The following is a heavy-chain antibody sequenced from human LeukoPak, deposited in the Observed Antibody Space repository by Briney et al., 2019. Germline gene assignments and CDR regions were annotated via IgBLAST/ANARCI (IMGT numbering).Heavy chain of an antibody. CDR1: GFTFSNHA. CDR2: TSHDGSNR. Sequence: PGGSLRLSCAASGFTFSNHAMHWVRQAPGKGLEWVALTSHDGSNRYYADSVKGRFTISRDNSKNTLYLQMNSLRAEDTAVYYCAGGSTRMKLPLGAFDIWGQGTMVTVSS. D-gene: IGHD2-2*01. J-gene: IGHJ3*02. V-gene: IGHV3-30*14. CDR3: AGGSTRMKLPLGAFDI.